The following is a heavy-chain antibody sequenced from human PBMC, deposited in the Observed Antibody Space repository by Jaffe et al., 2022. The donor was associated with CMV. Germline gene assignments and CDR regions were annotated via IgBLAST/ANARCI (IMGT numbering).Heavy chain of an antibody. CDR2: ISYDGSNK. V-gene: IGHV3-30*18. CDR1: GFTFSSYG. CDR3: AKAVGYDSSGSHDAFDI. D-gene: IGHD3-22*01. Sequence: QVQLVESGGGVVQPGRSLRLSCAASGFTFSSYGMHWVRQAPGKGLEWVAVISYDGSNKYYADSVKGRFTISRDNSKNTLYLQMNSLRAEDTAVYYCAKAVGYDSSGSHDAFDIWGQGTMVTVSS. J-gene: IGHJ3*02.